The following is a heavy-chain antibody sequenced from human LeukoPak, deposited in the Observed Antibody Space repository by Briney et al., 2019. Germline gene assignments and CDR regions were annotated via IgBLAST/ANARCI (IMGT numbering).Heavy chain of an antibody. D-gene: IGHD1-14*01. V-gene: IGHV1-3*01. CDR3: ARATGVAGFDP. CDR2: INAGNGNT. J-gene: IGHJ5*02. CDR1: GYTFTSYA. Sequence: PWASVKVSCKASGYTFTSYAMHWVRQAPGQRLEWMGWINAGNGNTKYSQKFQGRVTITRDTSASTAYMELSSLRSEDTAVYYCARATGVAGFDPWGQETLVTVSS.